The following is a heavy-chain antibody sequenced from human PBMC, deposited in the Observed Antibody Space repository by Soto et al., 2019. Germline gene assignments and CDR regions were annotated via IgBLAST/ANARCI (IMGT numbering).Heavy chain of an antibody. CDR3: AIQDCTNDVCLEAAVTVGGALES. J-gene: IGHJ1*01. D-gene: IGHD2-8*01. Sequence: EVQLVQSGGGLAQPGKSLRLSCAASGFTFRKFWMHWVRQVPGKGPVWVSYISSDGTTTDYADSVQGRVTISRDNAKDTLYLQMDSLRAEDTAVYYCAIQDCTNDVCLEAAVTVGGALESWGQGTLVTVSS. CDR1: GFTFRKFW. CDR2: ISSDGTTT. V-gene: IGHV3-74*01.